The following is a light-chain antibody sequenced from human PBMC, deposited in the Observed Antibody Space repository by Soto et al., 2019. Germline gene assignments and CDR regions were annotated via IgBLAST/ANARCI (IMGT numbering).Light chain of an antibody. CDR1: QSISSW. CDR2: DAS. J-gene: IGKJ1*01. V-gene: IGKV1-5*01. CDR3: QRYNSYFWA. Sequence: DIQMTQSPSTLSASVGDRVTITCRGSQSISSWLAWYQQKPGKAPKLLIYDASSLEGGVPSRFSGSASGTAFTLTISSLQPDDAATYYCQRYNSYFWAFGQGTKVEIK.